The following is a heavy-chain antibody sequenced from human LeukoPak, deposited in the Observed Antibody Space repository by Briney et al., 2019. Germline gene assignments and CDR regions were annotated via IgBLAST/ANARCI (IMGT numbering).Heavy chain of an antibody. CDR3: ARSGRRGYYYYYYMDV. J-gene: IGHJ6*03. CDR1: GGSFSGYY. Sequence: SETLSLTCAVYGGSFSGYYWSWIRQPPGKGLEWIGEINHSGSTNYNPSLKSRVTISVDTSKNQLSLKLSSVTAADTAVYYCARSGRRGYYYYYYMDVWGKGTTVTVSS. V-gene: IGHV4-34*01. CDR2: INHSGST.